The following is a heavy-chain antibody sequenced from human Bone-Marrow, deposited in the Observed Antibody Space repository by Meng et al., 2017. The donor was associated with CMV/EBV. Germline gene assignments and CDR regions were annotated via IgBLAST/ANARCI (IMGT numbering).Heavy chain of an antibody. D-gene: IGHD3-3*01. CDR3: ATYYDFWSGYFPYYYYGMDV. J-gene: IGHJ6*02. CDR2: IIPIFGTA. CDR1: GGTFSSYA. V-gene: IGHV1-69*05. Sequence: SVKVSCKASGGTFSSYAISWVRQAPGQGLEWMGGIIPIFGTANYAQKFQGRVTITTDESTSTAYMELSSLRSEDTAVYYCATYYDFWSGYFPYYYYGMDVWGQGTTVTVS.